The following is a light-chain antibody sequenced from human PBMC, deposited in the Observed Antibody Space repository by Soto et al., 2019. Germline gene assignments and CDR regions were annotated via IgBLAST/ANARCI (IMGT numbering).Light chain of an antibody. CDR2: GNS. CDR3: QSYDSSLSGWV. CDR1: SSNIGAGYD. J-gene: IGLJ3*02. V-gene: IGLV1-40*01. Sequence: QSVLTQPPSVSGAPGQRVTISCTGRSSNIGAGYDVHWYQQLPGTAPKLLIYGNSNRPSGVPDRFAGSKSGTSASLAITGLQAEDEADYYCQSYDSSLSGWVFGGGTQVTVL.